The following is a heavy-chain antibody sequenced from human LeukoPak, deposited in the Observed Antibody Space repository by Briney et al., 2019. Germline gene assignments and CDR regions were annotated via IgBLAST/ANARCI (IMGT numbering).Heavy chain of an antibody. V-gene: IGHV1-46*01. J-gene: IGHJ5*02. D-gene: IGHD3-3*01. CDR2: INPSGGST. CDR1: GYTFTSYY. Sequence: GASVKVSCKASGYTFTSYYMHWVRQAPGQGLEWMGIINPSGGSTSYAQKFQGRVTMTRDMSTSTVYMELSSLRSEDTAVYYCARGAQRELRFLEWLLFNWFDHWGQGTLVTVSS. CDR3: ARGAQRELRFLEWLLFNWFDH.